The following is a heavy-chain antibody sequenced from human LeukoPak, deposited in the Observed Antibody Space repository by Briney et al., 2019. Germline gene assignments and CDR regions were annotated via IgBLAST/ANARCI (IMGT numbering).Heavy chain of an antibody. D-gene: IGHD2-2*01. J-gene: IGHJ4*02. CDR3: VRDYCSSTSCFISDY. Sequence: GGSLRLSCAASGFTFSSYAMRWVRQAPGKGLEWVSGISGSGGSTYYADSVKGRFTISRDNSKNTLYLQMNSLRAEDTAVYYCVRDYCSSTSCFISDYWGQGTLVPVSS. CDR2: ISGSGGST. V-gene: IGHV3-23*01. CDR1: GFTFSSYA.